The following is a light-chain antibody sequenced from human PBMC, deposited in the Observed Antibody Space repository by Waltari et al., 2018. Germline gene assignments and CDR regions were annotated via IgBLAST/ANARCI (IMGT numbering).Light chain of an antibody. CDR2: LAS. Sequence: DIVMTQSPDSLTVSLGERATINCKSSQPLLYSSTNKKYLAWYQQKPGQSPKLLIYLASTRESGVPDRFSGSVSGTDFTLTISSLQTEDVAVYYCEQDYSNQVTFGGGTKVEIK. J-gene: IGKJ4*01. CDR1: QPLLYSSTNKKY. V-gene: IGKV4-1*01. CDR3: EQDYSNQVT.